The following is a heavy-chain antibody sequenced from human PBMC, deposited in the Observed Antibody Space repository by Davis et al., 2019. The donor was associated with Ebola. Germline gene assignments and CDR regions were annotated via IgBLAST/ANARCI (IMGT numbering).Heavy chain of an antibody. CDR2: ISPDGSDK. CDR1: GISFSNYG. Sequence: PSETLSLTCAASGISFSNYGMFWVRQAPGKVMEWVAVISPDGSDKNYADSVKGRFTISRDNSKNTLYLQMNSLRAEDTAVYYCAKEGSGSYDFWSGYLDYWGQGTLVTVSS. D-gene: IGHD3-3*01. CDR3: AKEGSGSYDFWSGYLDY. J-gene: IGHJ4*02. V-gene: IGHV3-30*18.